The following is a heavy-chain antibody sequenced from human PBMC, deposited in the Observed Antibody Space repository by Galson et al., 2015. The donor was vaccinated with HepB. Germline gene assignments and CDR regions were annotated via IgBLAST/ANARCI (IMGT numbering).Heavy chain of an antibody. CDR2: ISSSSSYI. D-gene: IGHD4-17*01. CDR1: GFTFSSYS. V-gene: IGHV3-21*01. Sequence: SLRLSCAASGFTFSSYSMNWVRQAPGKGLEWVSSISSSSSYIYYADSVKGRFTISRDNAKNSLYLQMNRLRAEDTAVYYCARSYGDYVPFDYWGQGTLVTVSS. J-gene: IGHJ4*02. CDR3: ARSYGDYVPFDY.